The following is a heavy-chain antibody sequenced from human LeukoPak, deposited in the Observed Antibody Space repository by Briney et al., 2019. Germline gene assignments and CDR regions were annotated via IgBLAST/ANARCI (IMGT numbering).Heavy chain of an antibody. J-gene: IGHJ4*02. CDR1: GCSISSGYY. CDR2: VYYTGST. V-gene: IGHV4-61*01. D-gene: IGHD7-27*01. Sequence: PSETLSLTCTVSGCSISSGYYWGWIRQPPGKGLEWLGYVYYTGSTEYNPSLRSRVTISLEMSKHQFSLNLTSVTAADTAVYYCASNTGTVFDYWGQGALVTVSS. CDR3: ASNTGTVFDY.